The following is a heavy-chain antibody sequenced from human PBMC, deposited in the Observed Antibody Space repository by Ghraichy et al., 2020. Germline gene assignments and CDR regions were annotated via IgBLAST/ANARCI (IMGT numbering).Heavy chain of an antibody. J-gene: IGHJ4*02. V-gene: IGHV6-1*01. CDR3: ARSRSSTVDY. CDR2: TYFRSKWDN. Sequence: SQTLSLTCAISGDSVSSTSATWSWIRQSPSRGLEWLGRTYFRSKWDNDYAMSMKGRITINPDTSKNQFALQLNSVTPEDMAVYYCARSRSSTVDYWGQGTQVTVSS. CDR1: GDSVSSTSAT. D-gene: IGHD2-2*01.